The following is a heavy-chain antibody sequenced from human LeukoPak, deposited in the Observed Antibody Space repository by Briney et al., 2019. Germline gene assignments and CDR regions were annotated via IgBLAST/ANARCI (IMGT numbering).Heavy chain of an antibody. V-gene: IGHV3-9*01. CDR3: AKDPQNDYDSSGYYVD. CDR2: ISWNSGSI. Sequence: PGRSLRLSCAASGFTFDDYAMHWVRQAPGKGLEWVSGISWNSGSIGYADSVKGRFTISRDNAKNSLYLQMNSLGAEDTALYYCAKDPQNDYDSSGYYVDWGQGTLVTVSS. J-gene: IGHJ4*02. D-gene: IGHD3-22*01. CDR1: GFTFDDYA.